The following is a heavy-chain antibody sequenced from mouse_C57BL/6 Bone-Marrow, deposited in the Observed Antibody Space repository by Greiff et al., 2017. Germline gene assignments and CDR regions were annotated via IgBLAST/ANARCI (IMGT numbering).Heavy chain of an antibody. CDR2: IWGVGST. V-gene: IGHV2-6*01. J-gene: IGHJ3*01. Sequence: QVQLKESGPGLVAPSQSLSITCTVSGFSLTSYGVDWVRQSPGKGLEWLGVIWGVGSTNYNSALKSRLSISKDNSKSQVFLKMNSLQTDDTARYXCASAMVTTRGAWFAYWGQGTLVTVSA. D-gene: IGHD2-2*01. CDR1: GFSLTSYG. CDR3: ASAMVTTRGAWFAY.